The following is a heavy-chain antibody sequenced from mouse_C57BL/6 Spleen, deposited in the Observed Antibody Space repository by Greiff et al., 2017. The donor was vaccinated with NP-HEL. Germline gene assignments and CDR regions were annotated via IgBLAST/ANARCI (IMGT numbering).Heavy chain of an antibody. V-gene: IGHV5-12*01. CDR3: ARHGYPYAMDY. D-gene: IGHD2-14*01. CDR1: GFTFSDYY. Sequence: EVQLVESGGGLVQPGGSLKLSCAASGFTFSDYYMYWVRQTPEKRLEWVAYISNGGGSTYYPDTVKGRFTISRDNAKNTLYLQMSRLKSEDTAMYYCARHGYPYAMDYWGQGTSVTVSS. CDR2: ISNGGGST. J-gene: IGHJ4*01.